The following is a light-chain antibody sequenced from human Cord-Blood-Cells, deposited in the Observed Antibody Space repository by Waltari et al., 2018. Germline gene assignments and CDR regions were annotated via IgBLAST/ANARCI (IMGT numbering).Light chain of an antibody. Sequence: QSALTQPASVSGSPGQSITIPCTGTSSDVGGYNYVSWYQPHPGKAPKLMIYEVSNRPSGVSNRFSGSKSGNTASLTISGLQAEDEADYYCSSYTSSSTLWVFGGGTKLTVL. J-gene: IGLJ3*02. CDR1: SSDVGGYNY. V-gene: IGLV2-14*01. CDR3: SSYTSSSTLWV. CDR2: EVS.